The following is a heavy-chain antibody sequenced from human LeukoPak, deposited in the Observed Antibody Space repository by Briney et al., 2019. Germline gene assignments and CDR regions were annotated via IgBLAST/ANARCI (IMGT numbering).Heavy chain of an antibody. CDR3: ARSDYYDSSGYSRDAFDI. Sequence: SETLSLTCAVYGGSFSGYYWSWIRQPPGKGLEWIGEINHSGSTNYNPSLKSRVTISVDTSKNQFSLKLSSVTAADTAVYYCARSDYYDSSGYSRDAFDIWGQGTMDTVSS. D-gene: IGHD3-22*01. CDR2: INHSGST. J-gene: IGHJ3*02. CDR1: GGSFSGYY. V-gene: IGHV4-34*01.